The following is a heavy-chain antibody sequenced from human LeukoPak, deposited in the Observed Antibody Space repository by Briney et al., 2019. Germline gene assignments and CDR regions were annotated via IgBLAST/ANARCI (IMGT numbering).Heavy chain of an antibody. CDR3: AKNLGAFEYSSSDAFDI. Sequence: GGSLRLSCAASGFTFSSYGMHWVRQAPGKGLEWVAFIRYDGSNKYYADSVKGRFTISRDNSKNTLYLQMNSLRAEDTAVYYCAKNLGAFEYSSSDAFDIWGQGTMVTVSS. D-gene: IGHD6-6*01. CDR2: IRYDGSNK. CDR1: GFTFSSYG. V-gene: IGHV3-30*02. J-gene: IGHJ3*02.